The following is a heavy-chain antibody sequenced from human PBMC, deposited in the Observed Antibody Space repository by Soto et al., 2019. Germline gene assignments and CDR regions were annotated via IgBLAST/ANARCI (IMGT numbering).Heavy chain of an antibody. D-gene: IGHD2-2*01. Sequence: ASVKVSCKASGYSLRGNYIHSVRPTPGQGLEWMVWINPNSSGTVYTQKFQGRFTMTRDTSRTTGCMHLNRLTSDDTAVYYCARDLVVDGPDNYAMDVWGQGTTVTVSS. CDR1: GYSLRGNY. CDR3: ARDLVVDGPDNYAMDV. CDR2: INPNSSGT. V-gene: IGHV1-2*02. J-gene: IGHJ6*02.